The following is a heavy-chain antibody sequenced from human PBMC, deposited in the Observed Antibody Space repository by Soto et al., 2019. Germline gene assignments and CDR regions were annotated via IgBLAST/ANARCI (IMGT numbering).Heavy chain of an antibody. V-gene: IGHV4-4*07. D-gene: IGHD2-2*01. CDR1: GGSISSYY. CDR2: IYTSGST. CDR3: ARACRSNSCYEVFDY. J-gene: IGHJ4*02. Sequence: QVQLQESGPGLLKPSETLSLTCTVSGGSISSYYWSWIRQPAGKGLEWIGRIYTSGSTNYNPSLKIRVTMSLDTSKNQFSLKLSSVTSADTAVYYCARACRSNSCYEVFDYWVQGTLVTVSS.